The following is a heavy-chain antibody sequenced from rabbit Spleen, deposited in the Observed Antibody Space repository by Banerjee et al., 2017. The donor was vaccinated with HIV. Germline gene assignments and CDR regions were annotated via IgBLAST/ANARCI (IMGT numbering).Heavy chain of an antibody. Sequence: QEQLVESGGGLVQPGGSLKLSCKASGFDFSSYGVSWVRQAPGKGLEWIGYIDLVFGSTFYANWVNGRFTISSHNAQNTLYLQVNSLTAADMATYFCVRGASSSGYYSLWGQGTLVTVS. CDR2: IDLVFGST. V-gene: IGHV1S47*01. CDR3: VRGASSSGYYSL. J-gene: IGHJ3*01. CDR1: GFDFSSYG. D-gene: IGHD1-1*01.